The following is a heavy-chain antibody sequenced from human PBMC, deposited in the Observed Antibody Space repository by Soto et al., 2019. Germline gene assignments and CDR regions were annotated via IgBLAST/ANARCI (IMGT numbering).Heavy chain of an antibody. Sequence: QVQLVQSGAEVKKPGSSVKVSCKASGGTFSSYTISWVRQAPGQGLERMGRIIPILGIANYAQKFQGRVTITADKSTSTAYMELSSLRSEDTAVYYCAREYGSLPGYWGQGTLVTVSS. J-gene: IGHJ4*02. CDR3: AREYGSLPGY. CDR1: GGTFSSYT. D-gene: IGHD2-2*01. CDR2: IIPILGIA. V-gene: IGHV1-69*08.